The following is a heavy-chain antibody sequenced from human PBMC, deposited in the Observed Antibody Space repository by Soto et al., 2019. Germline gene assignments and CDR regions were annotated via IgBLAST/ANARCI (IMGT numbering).Heavy chain of an antibody. V-gene: IGHV4-39*01. CDR2: IYYSGST. D-gene: IGHD6-13*01. J-gene: IGHJ4*02. CDR1: GGSISSSSYY. Sequence: SETLSLTCTVSGGSISSSSYYWGWIRQPPGKGLEWIGSIYYSGSTYYNPSLKSRVTISVDTSKNQFSLKLSSVTAADTAVYYCATPDSSSWYLDYWGQGTLVTVSS. CDR3: ATPDSSSWYLDY.